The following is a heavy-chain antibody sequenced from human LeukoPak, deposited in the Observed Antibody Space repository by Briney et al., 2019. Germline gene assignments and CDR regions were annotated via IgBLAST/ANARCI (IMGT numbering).Heavy chain of an antibody. CDR3: AREPDYGDYGRFFDY. Sequence: SETLSLTCAVYGESFSGYYWSWIRQPPGEGLEWIGYIYYSGSTNYNPSLKSRVTISVDTSKNQFSLKLSSVTAADTAVYFCAREPDYGDYGRFFDYWGQGTLVTVSS. V-gene: IGHV4-59*01. J-gene: IGHJ4*02. D-gene: IGHD4-17*01. CDR2: IYYSGST. CDR1: GESFSGYY.